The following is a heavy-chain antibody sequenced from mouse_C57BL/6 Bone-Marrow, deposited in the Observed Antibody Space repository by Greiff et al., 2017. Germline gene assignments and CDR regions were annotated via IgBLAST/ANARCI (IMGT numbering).Heavy chain of an antibody. Sequence: VQLQQSGAELVRPGASVKLSCTASGFNIKDDYMHWVKQRPEQGLEWIGWIDPENGDTEYASKFQGKATITADTSSNTTSLQRSSLTSEATAVYYCITHSSYWYFDGWGTGTTVTVSS. CDR3: ITHSSYWYFDG. CDR1: GFNIKDDY. D-gene: IGHD1-1*01. V-gene: IGHV14-4*01. J-gene: IGHJ1*03. CDR2: IDPENGDT.